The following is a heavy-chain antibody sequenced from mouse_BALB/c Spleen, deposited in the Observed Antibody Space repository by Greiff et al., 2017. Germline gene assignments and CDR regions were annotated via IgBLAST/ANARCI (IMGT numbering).Heavy chain of an antibody. CDR3: TREGWLASYYAMDY. Sequence: VQLKESGTVLARPGALVKMSCKASGYTFTSYWMHWVKQRPGQGLEWIGAIYPGNSDTSYNQKFKGKAKLTAVTSTSTAYMELSSLTNEDSAVYYCTREGWLASYYAMDYWGQGTSVTVSS. V-gene: IGHV1-5*01. CDR1: GYTFTSYW. J-gene: IGHJ4*01. D-gene: IGHD2-3*01. CDR2: IYPGNSDT.